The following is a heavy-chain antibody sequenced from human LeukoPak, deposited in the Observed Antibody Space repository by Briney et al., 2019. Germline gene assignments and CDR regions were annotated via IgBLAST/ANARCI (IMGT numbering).Heavy chain of an antibody. J-gene: IGHJ4*02. CDR3: ARDRTRFLEWLFPFDY. CDR2: ISAYNGNT. V-gene: IGHV1-18*01. CDR1: GYTFTSYG. D-gene: IGHD3-3*01. Sequence: GASVKVSCKASGYTFTSYGISWVRQAPGQGLEWMGWISAYNGNTNYAQKLQGRVTMTTDTSTSTAYMELRSLRSDDTAVYYCARDRTRFLEWLFPFDYWGQGTLVTVSS.